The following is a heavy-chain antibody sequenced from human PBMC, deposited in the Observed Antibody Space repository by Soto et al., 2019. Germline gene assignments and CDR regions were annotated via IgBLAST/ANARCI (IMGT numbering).Heavy chain of an antibody. Sequence: QVHLVESGGDVVLPGRSLRLSCAASGFTFSSYGMHWVRQAPGKGLEWVAAIAYDGSNKYYGDSVEGRFTISRDTSKNTLYLQMNGLRPYDTAVYYCAKVVWQGSGSATFDYWGQGTLVTVSS. D-gene: IGHD3-10*01. CDR3: AKVVWQGSGSATFDY. V-gene: IGHV3-30*18. CDR1: GFTFSSYG. J-gene: IGHJ4*02. CDR2: IAYDGSNK.